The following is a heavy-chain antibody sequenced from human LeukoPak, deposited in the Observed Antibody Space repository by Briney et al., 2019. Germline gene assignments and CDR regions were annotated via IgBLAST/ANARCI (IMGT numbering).Heavy chain of an antibody. CDR2: IYYSGST. Sequence: PSETLSLTCTVPGGSISSYYWSWIRQPPGKGLEWIGYIYYSGSTNYNPSLKSRVTISVDTSKNQFSLKLSSVTAADTAVYYCARGVLLWFGEPYDAFDIWGQGTMVTVSS. CDR1: GGSISSYY. J-gene: IGHJ3*02. V-gene: IGHV4-59*01. CDR3: ARGVLLWFGEPYDAFDI. D-gene: IGHD3-10*01.